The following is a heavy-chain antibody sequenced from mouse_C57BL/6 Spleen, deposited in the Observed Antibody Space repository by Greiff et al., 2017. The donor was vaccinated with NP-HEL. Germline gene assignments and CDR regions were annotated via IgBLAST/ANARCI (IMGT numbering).Heavy chain of an antibody. CDR2: INPYNGGT. CDR1: GYTFTDYY. V-gene: IGHV1-19*01. Sequence: EVQLQQSGPVLVKPGASVKMSCKASGYTFTDYYMNWVKQSHGKSLEWIGVINPYNGGTSYNQKFKGKATLTVDKSSSTAYMELNSLTSEDSAVYYCARGEDSGTIDYWGQGTTLTVSS. J-gene: IGHJ2*01. D-gene: IGHD4-1*01. CDR3: ARGEDSGTIDY.